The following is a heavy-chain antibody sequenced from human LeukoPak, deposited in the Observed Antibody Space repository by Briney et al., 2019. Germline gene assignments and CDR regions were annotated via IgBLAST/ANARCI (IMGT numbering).Heavy chain of an antibody. V-gene: IGHV3-30*02. Sequence: GGTLRLSCAASGFTFAAYGIHWVRQAPGKGLEWVAFVRQVGSNEYYADSVKGLFTISRDNYNNMLYLQMNSLRAEDTAVYYCAKDLDPGYTAMVCCWFDPWGQGTLVTVSS. CDR1: GFTFAAYG. CDR2: VRQVGSNE. J-gene: IGHJ5*02. CDR3: AKDLDPGYTAMVCCWFDP. D-gene: IGHD5-18*01.